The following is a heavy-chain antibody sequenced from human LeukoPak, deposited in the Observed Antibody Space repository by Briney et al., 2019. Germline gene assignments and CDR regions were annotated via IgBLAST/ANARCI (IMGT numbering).Heavy chain of an antibody. CDR1: GFTVSSYY. D-gene: IGHD4-23*01. Sequence: GGSLRLSCAASGFTVSSYYMNWVRQAPGKGLEWVSVIYSGSSTYYADSVKARFTISRDNSKNTLYLQMNSLRAEDTAVYYCARDVNGGSFDYWGQGTLVTVSS. V-gene: IGHV3-53*01. CDR3: ARDVNGGSFDY. CDR2: IYSGSST. J-gene: IGHJ4*02.